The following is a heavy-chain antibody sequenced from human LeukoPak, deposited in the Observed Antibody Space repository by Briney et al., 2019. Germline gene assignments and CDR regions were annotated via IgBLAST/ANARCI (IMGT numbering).Heavy chain of an antibody. D-gene: IGHD2-2*02. CDR3: ARDRCSSTSCYTFDY. J-gene: IGHJ4*02. CDR2: INPSGGST. V-gene: IGHV1-46*03. CDR1: GYTFTSYY. Sequence: GASVKVSCKASGYTFTSYYMHWVRQAPGQGLEWMGIINPSGGSTSYAQKFQGRVTMTRDTSTSTVSMELSSLRSEDTAVYYCARDRCSSTSCYTFDYWGQGTLVTVSS.